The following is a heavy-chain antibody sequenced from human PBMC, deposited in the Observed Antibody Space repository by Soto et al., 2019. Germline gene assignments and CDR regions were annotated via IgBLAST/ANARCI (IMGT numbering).Heavy chain of an antibody. CDR3: ARGVSRVAAAGTSAFDI. CDR2: IRSSSSNK. CDR1: GFTFSYYG. V-gene: IGHV3-48*02. Sequence: GGSLRLSCAASGFTFSYYGMHWVRQAPGKGLEWVSIIRSSSSNKYYADSVKGRFTISRDNAKNSLYLQMNSLRDEDTAVYYCARGVSRVAAAGTSAFDIWGQGTMVTVSS. J-gene: IGHJ3*02. D-gene: IGHD6-13*01.